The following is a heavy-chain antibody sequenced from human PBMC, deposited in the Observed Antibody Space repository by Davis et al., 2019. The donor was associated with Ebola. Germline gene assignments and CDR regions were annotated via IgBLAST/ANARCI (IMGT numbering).Heavy chain of an antibody. V-gene: IGHV3-15*01. CDR2: IKSKTDGGTT. J-gene: IGHJ5*02. CDR3: TTDRYSSSWYGSWFDP. CDR1: GFTFSNAW. Sequence: GESLKISCAASGFTFSNAWMSWVRQAPGKGLEWVGRIKSKTDGGTTDYAAPVKGRFTISRDDSKNTLYLQMNSLKTEDTAVYYCTTDRYSSSWYGSWFDPWGQGTLVTVSS. D-gene: IGHD6-13*01.